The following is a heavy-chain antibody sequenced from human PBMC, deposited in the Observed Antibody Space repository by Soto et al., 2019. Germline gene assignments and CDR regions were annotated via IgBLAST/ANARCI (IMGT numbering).Heavy chain of an antibody. D-gene: IGHD3-10*01. Sequence: PSETLSLTCTVSGGSISSGDYYWSWIRQPPGKGLEWIGYIYSSGSTYYNPSLKSRLTFSIDKSKNQLSLRLTSVTAADTAVYYCARSGVLGILITSHWFDPWGQGTLVTVSS. CDR2: IYSSGST. V-gene: IGHV4-30-4*01. J-gene: IGHJ5*02. CDR1: GGSISSGDYY. CDR3: ARSGVLGILITSHWFDP.